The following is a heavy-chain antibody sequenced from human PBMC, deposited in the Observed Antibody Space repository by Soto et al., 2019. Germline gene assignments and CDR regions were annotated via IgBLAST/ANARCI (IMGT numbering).Heavy chain of an antibody. CDR2: MNPNSGNT. J-gene: IGHJ3*02. CDR1: GYTFTSYD. CDR3: ARGMIYYDFWSGYSRVAFDI. Sequence: ASVKVSCKASGYTFTSYDINWVRQATGQGLEWMGWMNPNSGNTGYAQKFQGRVTMTRNTSISTAYMELSSLRSEDTAVYYCARGMIYYDFWSGYSRVAFDIGGQGKMFTVSS. V-gene: IGHV1-8*01. D-gene: IGHD3-3*01.